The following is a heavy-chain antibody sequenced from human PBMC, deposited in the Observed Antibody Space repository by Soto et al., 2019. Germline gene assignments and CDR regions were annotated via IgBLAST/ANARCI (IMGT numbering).Heavy chain of an antibody. CDR3: ARGGVATTFDY. D-gene: IGHD5-12*01. J-gene: IGHJ4*02. Sequence: SETLSLTCTVAGGSISSYYWSWIRQPPGKGLEWIGYIYYSGSTNYNPSLKSRVTLSVDASKNQFSLKLSSVTAADTAVYYCARGGVATTFDYWGQGTLVTVSS. CDR1: GGSISSYY. V-gene: IGHV4-59*01. CDR2: IYYSGST.